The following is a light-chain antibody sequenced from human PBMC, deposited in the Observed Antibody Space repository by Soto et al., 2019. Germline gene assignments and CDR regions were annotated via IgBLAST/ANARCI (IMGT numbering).Light chain of an antibody. CDR3: QQSYSTLSIT. Sequence: DIQLTQSPSFLSASVGDRVTITCRASQGISSYLAWYQQKPGKAPKLLIYAASTLQSGVPSRFSGSGSGTEFTLTISSLQPEDFATYYCQQSYSTLSITFGQGTRLEIK. CDR2: AAS. V-gene: IGKV1-9*01. CDR1: QGISSY. J-gene: IGKJ5*01.